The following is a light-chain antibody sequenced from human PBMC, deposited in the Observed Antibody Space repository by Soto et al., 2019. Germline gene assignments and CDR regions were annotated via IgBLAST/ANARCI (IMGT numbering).Light chain of an antibody. CDR2: DAS. Sequence: DIRLTQSPSTLSAAVGDRVTITCRASQSIAIWLAWYHQKPGKAPKALIYDASRLESGVPSRFSGSESGTEFTLTISSLQPDDFATYYCQKYGSYPWAFGQGTKVDIK. V-gene: IGKV1-5*01. J-gene: IGKJ1*01. CDR1: QSIAIW. CDR3: QKYGSYPWA.